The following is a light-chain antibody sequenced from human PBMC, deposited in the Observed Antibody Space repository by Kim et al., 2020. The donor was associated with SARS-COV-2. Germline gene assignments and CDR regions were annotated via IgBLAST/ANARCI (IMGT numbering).Light chain of an antibody. CDR2: AAS. J-gene: IGKJ2*01. Sequence: DIQMTQSPSSLSASVGDRVTITCRASQTISSYLNWFQQKPGKAPKLLISAASSLQSGVPSRFSGSGSGTDFTLTISSLQPEYFAAYYCQQSYSTPKTFGQGTKLEIK. V-gene: IGKV1-39*01. CDR3: QQSYSTPKT. CDR1: QTISSY.